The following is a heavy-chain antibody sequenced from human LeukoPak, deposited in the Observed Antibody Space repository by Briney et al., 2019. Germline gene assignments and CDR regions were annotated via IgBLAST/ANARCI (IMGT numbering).Heavy chain of an antibody. CDR3: ARYPEESSSWYGWFDP. D-gene: IGHD6-13*01. CDR2: INPSGGST. CDR1: GYTFTSYY. Sequence: ASVKVSCKASGYTFTSYYMHWVRQAPGQGLEWMGIINPSGGSTSYAQKFQGRVTMTRDMSTSTAYMELRSLRSDDTAVYYCARYPEESSSWYGWFDPWGQGTLVTVSS. V-gene: IGHV1-46*01. J-gene: IGHJ5*02.